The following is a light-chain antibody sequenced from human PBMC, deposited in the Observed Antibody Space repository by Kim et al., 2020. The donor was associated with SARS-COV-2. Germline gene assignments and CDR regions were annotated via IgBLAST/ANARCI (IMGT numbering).Light chain of an antibody. CDR2: AAC. CDR1: QGISRY. V-gene: IGKV1-27*01. J-gene: IGKJ1*01. Sequence: SASEGDRGTIACRADQGISRYVGWYQQKPGKPPKLLIYAACTLHSGVPSRFSGSESGTHFTLTISSLQPEDFATYDCQDYNGAPWTFDQGTRVDIK. CDR3: QDYNGAPWT.